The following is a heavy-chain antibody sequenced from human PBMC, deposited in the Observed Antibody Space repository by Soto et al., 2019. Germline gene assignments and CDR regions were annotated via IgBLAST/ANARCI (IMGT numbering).Heavy chain of an antibody. J-gene: IGHJ6*02. CDR3: ARDPYYDFWSGYPPTLYYYGMDV. D-gene: IGHD3-3*01. Sequence: ASVKVSCKASGYTFTSYGISWVRQAPGQGLEWMGWISAYNGNTNYAQKLQGRVTMATDTSTSTAYMELRSLRSDDTAVYYCARDPYYDFWSGYPPTLYYYGMDVWGQGTTVTVSS. CDR1: GYTFTSYG. V-gene: IGHV1-18*04. CDR2: ISAYNGNT.